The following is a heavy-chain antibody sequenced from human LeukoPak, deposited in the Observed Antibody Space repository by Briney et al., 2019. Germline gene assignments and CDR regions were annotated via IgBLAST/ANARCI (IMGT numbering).Heavy chain of an antibody. Sequence: PGGSLRLSCAASGFTFSSYSMNWVRQAPGKGLEWVSSISSSSSYIYYADSVKGRFTISRDNSKNTLYLQMSSLRPEDTAVYYCVKSPSDGLDVWGQGATVTVSS. CDR1: GFTFSSYS. J-gene: IGHJ6*02. CDR2: ISSSSSYI. CDR3: VKSPSDGLDV. V-gene: IGHV3-21*01.